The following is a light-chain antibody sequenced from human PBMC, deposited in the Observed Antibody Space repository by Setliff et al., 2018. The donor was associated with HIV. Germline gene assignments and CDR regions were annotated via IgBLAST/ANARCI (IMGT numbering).Light chain of an antibody. CDR2: DFS. CDR1: SSDVGGYDY. J-gene: IGLJ2*01. Sequence: QSALTQPASVSGSPGQSITISCTGSSSDVGGYDYVSWYQQYPGKAPKLLIFDFSHRRSGISNRFSGSKSDNTASLTISWLQPEDEADYYCCAYTTRNNGVVFGGGTKVTVL. CDR3: CAYTTRNNGVV. V-gene: IGLV2-14*01.